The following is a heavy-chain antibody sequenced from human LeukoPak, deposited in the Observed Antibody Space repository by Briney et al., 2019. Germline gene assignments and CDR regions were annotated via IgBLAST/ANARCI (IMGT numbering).Heavy chain of an antibody. CDR2: IYYSGST. D-gene: IGHD2-2*01. CDR1: GGSISSYY. V-gene: IGHV4-39*01. Sequence: SETLSLTCTVSGGSISSYYWGWIRQPPGKGLEWIGSIYYSGSTYYNPSLKSRLTISVDTSKNQFSLKLSSVTAADTAVYYCAVIPPAVDDYWGQGTLVTVSS. J-gene: IGHJ4*02. CDR3: AVIPPAVDDY.